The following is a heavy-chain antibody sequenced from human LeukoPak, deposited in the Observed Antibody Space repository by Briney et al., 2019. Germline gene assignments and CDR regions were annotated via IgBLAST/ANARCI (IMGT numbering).Heavy chain of an antibody. D-gene: IGHD3-3*01. V-gene: IGHV4-4*07. CDR3: ARAPEYYDFWSGQGPDYYYYYYMDV. Sequence: SETLSLTCTVSGGSISSYSWSWIRQPAGKGLEWIGRIYTSGSTNYNPSLKSRVTMSVDTSKNQFSLKLSSVTAADTAVYYCARAPEYYDFWSGQGPDYYYYYYMDVWGKGTTVTVSS. CDR2: IYTSGST. CDR1: GGSISSYS. J-gene: IGHJ6*03.